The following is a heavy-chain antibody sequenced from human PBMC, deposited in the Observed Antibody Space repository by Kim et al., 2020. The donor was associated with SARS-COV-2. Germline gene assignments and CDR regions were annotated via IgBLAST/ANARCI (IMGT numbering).Heavy chain of an antibody. CDR1: GGSFSGYY. V-gene: IGHV4-34*01. Sequence: SETLSLTCAVYGGSFSGYYWSWIRQPPGKGLEWIGEINHSGSTNYNPSLKSRVTISVDTSKNQFSLKLSSVTAADTAVYYCARGLKGPGGRAAVRGRLDYWGQGTLVTVSS. D-gene: IGHD3-10*01. CDR2: INHSGST. CDR3: ARGLKGPGGRAAVRGRLDY. J-gene: IGHJ4*02.